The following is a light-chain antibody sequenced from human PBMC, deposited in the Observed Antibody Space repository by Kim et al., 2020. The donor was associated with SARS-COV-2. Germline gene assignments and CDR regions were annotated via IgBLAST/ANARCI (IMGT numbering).Light chain of an antibody. CDR1: KIGSKN. J-gene: IGLJ2*01. CDR3: QIWDNDKFI. V-gene: IGLV3-9*01. CDR2: RDN. Sequence: VALGQTAGIACGGDKIGSKNVHWYQQRPGQAPILVLYRDNNRPPGIPERISGSNSGNMAILTISRAQAGDEADYYCQIWDNDKFIFGGGTQLTVL.